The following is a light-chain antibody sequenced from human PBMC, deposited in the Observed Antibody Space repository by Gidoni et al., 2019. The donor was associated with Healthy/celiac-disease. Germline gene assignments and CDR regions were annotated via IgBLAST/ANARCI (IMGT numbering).Light chain of an antibody. CDR3: QQYNSYPYVT. Sequence: DIQMPQSPSTLSASVGDRVTITCRASQSISSWLAWYQQKPGKAPKLLIYKASSLESGVPSRFSGSGSGTEFTLTISSLQPDDFATYYCQQYNSYPYVTFGQGTKLEIK. CDR1: QSISSW. J-gene: IGKJ2*01. CDR2: KAS. V-gene: IGKV1-5*03.